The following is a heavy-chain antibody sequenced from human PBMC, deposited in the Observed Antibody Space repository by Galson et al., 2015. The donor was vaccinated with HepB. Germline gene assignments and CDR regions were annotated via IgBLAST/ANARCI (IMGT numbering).Heavy chain of an antibody. Sequence: SLRLSCAASGFTFSSYTMKWVRQAPGKGLEWISSIDSSNSYIYYADSVRGRFTISRVNAKNSLYLQMNSLRAEDTAIYYCARDEGLVLDNWGQGTLVTVSS. CDR1: GFTFSSYT. CDR3: ARDEGLVLDN. D-gene: IGHD6-6*01. CDR2: IDSSNSYI. V-gene: IGHV3-21*01. J-gene: IGHJ4*02.